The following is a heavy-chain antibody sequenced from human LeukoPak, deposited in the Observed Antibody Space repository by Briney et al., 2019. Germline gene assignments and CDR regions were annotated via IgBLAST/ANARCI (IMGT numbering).Heavy chain of an antibody. V-gene: IGHV3-23*01. D-gene: IGHD3-22*01. J-gene: IGHJ4*02. CDR3: ARLVVVITGGFDY. CDR1: GFTFSSYA. CDR2: ISGSGGRT. Sequence: GGSLRLSCAASGFTFSSYAMSWVRQAPGKGLEWVSAISGSGGRTYYADSVKGRFTISRDNSKNTLYLQMNSLRAEDTAVYYCARLVVVITGGFDYWGQGTLVTVSS.